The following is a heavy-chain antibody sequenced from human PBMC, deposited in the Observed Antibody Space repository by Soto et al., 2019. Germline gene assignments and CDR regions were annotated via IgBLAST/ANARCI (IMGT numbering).Heavy chain of an antibody. CDR1: GYTLTELS. D-gene: IGHD2-2*01. V-gene: IGHV1-24*01. Sequence: ASVKVSCKVSGYTLTELSMHWVRQAPGKGLEWMGGFDPEDGETIYAQKFQGRVTMTEDTSTDTAYMELGSLRSEDTAVYYCATAVGGDIVVVPAAIGNYYYYMDVWGKGTTVTVSS. J-gene: IGHJ6*03. CDR3: ATAVGGDIVVVPAAIGNYYYYMDV. CDR2: FDPEDGET.